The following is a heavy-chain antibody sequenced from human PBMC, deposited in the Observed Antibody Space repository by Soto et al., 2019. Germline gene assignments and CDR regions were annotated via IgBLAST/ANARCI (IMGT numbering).Heavy chain of an antibody. CDR3: SKNPAARPYYYYGMDV. J-gene: IGHJ6*02. CDR2: ISGSGGGT. V-gene: IGHV3-23*01. D-gene: IGHD2-2*02. Sequence: ESGGGLVQPGGSLRLSCAASGFTFSSCAMSWVRQAPGKGLEWVSAISGSGGGTYYADSVKGRFTISRDNSKNTLFLQMNGLSADDTAVYFCSKNPAARPYYYYGMDVWGQGTTVTVSS. CDR1: GFTFSSCA.